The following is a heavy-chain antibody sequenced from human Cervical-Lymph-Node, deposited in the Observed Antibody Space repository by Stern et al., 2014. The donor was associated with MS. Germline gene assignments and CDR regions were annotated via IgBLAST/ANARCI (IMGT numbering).Heavy chain of an antibody. CDR1: AGSISTYY. CDR2: IFHTGMT. J-gene: IGHJ4*02. D-gene: IGHD5-24*01. CDR3: ARASRNGFFDF. Sequence: QVQLQESGPGLVKSSETLSLTCSVSAGSISTYYWGWIRQSPGKGLEWIAYIFHTGMTNYNPALQSRATISVDTSTNHFSLKLKSVSAADTAVYYCARASRNGFFDFWGQGTLVTVSS. V-gene: IGHV4-59*01.